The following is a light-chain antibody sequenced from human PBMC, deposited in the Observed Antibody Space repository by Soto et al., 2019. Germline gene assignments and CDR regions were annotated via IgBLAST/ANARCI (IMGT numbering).Light chain of an antibody. V-gene: IGLV1-40*01. Sequence: QSVLTQPPSVSGAPGQRVTISCTGSSSNIGAGYDVHWYQQLPGAAPKLLIYGNSNRPAGVPDRFSGSTSGTSASLAITGLQXXXXXXYYCQSYDTSLNVVLFGGGTKLTVL. J-gene: IGLJ2*01. CDR3: QSYDTSLNVVL. CDR2: GNS. CDR1: SSNIGAGYD.